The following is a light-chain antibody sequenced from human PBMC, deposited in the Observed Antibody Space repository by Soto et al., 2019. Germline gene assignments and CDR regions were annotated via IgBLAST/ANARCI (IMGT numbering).Light chain of an antibody. CDR3: QKYNSAPWT. V-gene: IGKV1-27*01. CDR2: AAS. CDR1: QGISNY. J-gene: IGKJ1*01. Sequence: DIQMTQSPSSLSESVEDRVTITCQASQGISNYLAWYQQKPGKVPKLLIYAASTLQSGAPSRFSGSGSGTDFTLTISSLQPEDVATYYCQKYNSAPWTFGQGTKV.